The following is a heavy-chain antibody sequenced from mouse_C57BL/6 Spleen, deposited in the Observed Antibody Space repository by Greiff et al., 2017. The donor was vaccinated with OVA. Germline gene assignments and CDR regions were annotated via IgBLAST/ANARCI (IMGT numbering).Heavy chain of an antibody. CDR2: ISDGGSYT. CDR1: GFTFSSYA. V-gene: IGHV5-4*01. CDR3: ASFSMDY. Sequence: EVQGLESGGGLVKPGGSLKLSCAASGFTFSSYAMSWVRQTPEKRLEWVATISDGGSYTYYPDNVKGRFTISRDNAKNNLYLQMSHLKSEDTAMYYCASFSMDYWGQGTSVTVSS. J-gene: IGHJ4*01.